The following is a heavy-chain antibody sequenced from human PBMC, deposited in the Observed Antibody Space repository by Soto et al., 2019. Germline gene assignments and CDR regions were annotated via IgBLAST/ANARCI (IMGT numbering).Heavy chain of an antibody. CDR3: AKDPNGDYVGAFDS. CDR1: GFTFSSYA. J-gene: IGHJ4*02. CDR2: ITGSGAGT. Sequence: PGGSLRLSCGASGFTFSSYAITWVRQAPGKGLEYVSSITGSGAGTVYADSVKGRFTISRDNSKNMLYLQLSSLRAEDTVIYFCAKDPNGDYVGAFDSWGQGSLVTVSS. V-gene: IGHV3-23*01. D-gene: IGHD4-17*01.